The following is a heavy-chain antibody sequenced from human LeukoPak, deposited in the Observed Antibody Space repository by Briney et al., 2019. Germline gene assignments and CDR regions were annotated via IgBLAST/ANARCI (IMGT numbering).Heavy chain of an antibody. CDR3: ARGVDYSNYIGRAYYYYGMDV. Sequence: PSETLSLTCTVSGGSISSSSYYWGWIRQPPGKGLEWIGSIYYSGSTYYNPSLKSRVTISVDTSKNQFSLKLSSVTAADTAVYYCARGVDYSNYIGRAYYYYGMDVWGQGTTVTVSS. CDR1: GGSISSSSYY. CDR2: IYYSGST. J-gene: IGHJ6*02. D-gene: IGHD4-11*01. V-gene: IGHV4-39*01.